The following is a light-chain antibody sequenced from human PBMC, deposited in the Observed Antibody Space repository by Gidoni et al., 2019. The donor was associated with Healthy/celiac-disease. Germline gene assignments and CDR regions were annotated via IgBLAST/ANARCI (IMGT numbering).Light chain of an antibody. CDR1: QSLLHSNGYNY. V-gene: IGKV2-28*01. Sequence: DIVMTQSPLSLPVTPGEPASISCRSSQSLLHSNGYNYLDWYLQKPGQSPQLLIYLGSNRASGVPDRFSGSGSGTDFTLKISRVEAEDVGVYYCMQALQTPITXGXGTRLEIK. J-gene: IGKJ5*01. CDR2: LGS. CDR3: MQALQTPIT.